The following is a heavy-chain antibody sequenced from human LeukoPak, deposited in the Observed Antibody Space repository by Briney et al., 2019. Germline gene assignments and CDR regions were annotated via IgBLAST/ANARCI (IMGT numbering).Heavy chain of an antibody. D-gene: IGHD3-22*01. J-gene: IGHJ4*02. Sequence: GGSLRLSCAASGFTFSSYGMHWVRQASGKGLEWVAFIRYDGSNKYYADSVKGRFTISRDNSKNTLYLQMNSLRAEDTAVYDFAKVHRQSGCYSWGDDGSQATLVTVYS. CDR2: IRYDGSNK. CDR3: AKVHRQSGCYSWGDD. V-gene: IGHV3-30*02. CDR1: GFTFSSYG.